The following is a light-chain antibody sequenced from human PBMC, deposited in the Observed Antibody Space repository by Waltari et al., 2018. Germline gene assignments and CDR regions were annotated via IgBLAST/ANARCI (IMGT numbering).Light chain of an antibody. CDR1: SGINVGTYR. V-gene: IGLV5-45*03. CDR2: YKSDSDK. J-gene: IGLJ2*01. Sequence: QAVLTQPSSLSASPGASASLTCTLRSGINVGTYRIYWYQQKPGSPPQYLLRYKSDSDKQQGSGVPSRFYGSTDASANAGIIRISGLQCEDDAAYYCMIWHRSASVFGGGTKLTVL. CDR3: MIWHRSASV.